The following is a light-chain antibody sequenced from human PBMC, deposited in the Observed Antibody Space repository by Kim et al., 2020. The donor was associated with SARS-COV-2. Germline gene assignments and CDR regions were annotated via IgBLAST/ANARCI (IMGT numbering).Light chain of an antibody. J-gene: IGKJ4*01. CDR3: QQYGSSPPLT. CDR1: QNIDRSY. V-gene: IGKV3-20*01. Sequence: PGDRATLSCRASQNIDRSYLAWYQQNPGQPPRLLIYGASNRSTGIPDRFSGSGSGTDFTLTISRLEPEDFAVYYCQQYGSSPPLTFGGGTKVDIK. CDR2: GAS.